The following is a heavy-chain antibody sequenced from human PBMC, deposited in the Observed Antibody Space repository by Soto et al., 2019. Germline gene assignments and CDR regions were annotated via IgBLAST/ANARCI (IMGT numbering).Heavy chain of an antibody. CDR3: ARLDCTNAVCYYFDY. CDR1: GGSISSYY. D-gene: IGHD2-8*01. V-gene: IGHV4-59*01. J-gene: IGHJ4*02. Sequence: PSETLSLTCTVSGGSISSYYWSWIRQPPGKGLEWIGYIYYSGSTNYNPSLKSRVTISVDTSKNQFSLKLSSVTAADTAVYYCARLDCTNAVCYYFDYWGQRTLVTVSS. CDR2: IYYSGST.